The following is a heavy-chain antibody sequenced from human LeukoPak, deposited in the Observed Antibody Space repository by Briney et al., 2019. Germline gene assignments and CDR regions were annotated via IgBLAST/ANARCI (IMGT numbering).Heavy chain of an antibody. D-gene: IGHD5-18*01. CDR2: ISYDGNNK. J-gene: IGHJ4*02. Sequence: GRSLRLSCAASGFTFSSYGVHWVRQAPGKGLEWVTVISYDGNNKYYADSVKGRFTISRDNSKNTLYLQMNSLRAEDTAVYYCAKDPSLYSYGTNYFDYWGQGTLVTVSS. V-gene: IGHV3-30*18. CDR1: GFTFSSYG. CDR3: AKDPSLYSYGTNYFDY.